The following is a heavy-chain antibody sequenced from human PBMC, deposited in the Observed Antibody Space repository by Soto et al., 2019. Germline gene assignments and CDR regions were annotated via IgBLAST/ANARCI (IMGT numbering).Heavy chain of an antibody. V-gene: IGHV4-31*03. CDR3: ARDATGGMDV. J-gene: IGHJ6*02. CDR1: GDSITSGGKA. CDR2: IHSSGSP. Sequence: QVQLQESGPGLVKPSQTLSLTCTVSGDSITSGGKAWTWIRQRPGKGLEWIGYIHSSGSPYYNLSLKSRVSVSRDTSKNQFSLNLSSVTAADTAVYYCARDATGGMDVWGQVTAVTVSS.